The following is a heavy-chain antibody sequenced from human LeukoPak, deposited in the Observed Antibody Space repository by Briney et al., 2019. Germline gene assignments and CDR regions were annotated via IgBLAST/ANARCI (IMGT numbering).Heavy chain of an antibody. CDR1: GFTFDDCA. D-gene: IGHD2-2*02. V-gene: IGHV3-9*01. Sequence: GGSLRLSCAASGFTFDDCAMHWVRQAPGKGLEWVSGISWNSGTIGYADSVKGRFTISRDNAKNSLYLQMNSLRAEDTALYYCAKAVDQLLYNYYYAMDVWGQGTTVTVSS. J-gene: IGHJ6*02. CDR3: AKAVDQLLYNYYYAMDV. CDR2: ISWNSGTI.